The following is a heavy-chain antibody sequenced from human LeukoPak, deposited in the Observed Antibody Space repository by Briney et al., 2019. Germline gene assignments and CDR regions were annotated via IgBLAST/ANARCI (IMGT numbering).Heavy chain of an antibody. CDR1: GVSVTTYY. Sequence: PSETLSLTCTVSGVSVTTYYWSWIRQPPGKGLEWIGYIYSGGSTIYNPSLKSRLTISIDTSKSQFSLKLSSVTAADTAVYYCAINSSGDSSGYDYWGQGTLVTVSS. CDR2: IYSGGST. J-gene: IGHJ4*02. CDR3: AINSSGDSSGYDY. D-gene: IGHD3-22*01. V-gene: IGHV4-59*08.